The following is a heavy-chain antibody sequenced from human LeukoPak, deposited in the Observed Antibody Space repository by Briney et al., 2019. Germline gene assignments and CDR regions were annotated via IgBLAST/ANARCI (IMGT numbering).Heavy chain of an antibody. V-gene: IGHV3-23*01. Sequence: PGGSLRLSCAASGFTFSSYAMSWVRQDPGKGLEWVSAISGSGSSTYYADSVKGRFTISRDNSKNTLYLQMNSLRAEDTAVYYCANAGFDYGDYWGQGTLVTVSS. CDR1: GFTFSSYA. D-gene: IGHD3-10*01. J-gene: IGHJ4*02. CDR3: ANAGFDYGDY. CDR2: ISGSGSST.